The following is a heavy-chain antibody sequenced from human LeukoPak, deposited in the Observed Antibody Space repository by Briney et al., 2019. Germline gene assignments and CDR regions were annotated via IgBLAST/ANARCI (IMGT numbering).Heavy chain of an antibody. Sequence: ASVKVSCKASGYTFTGYYMHWVRQAPGQGLEWMGWINPNSGGTNYAQKFQGRVTMTRNTSISTAYMELSSLRSEDTAVYYCARGRRDGYNTQLDYWGQGTLVTVSS. V-gene: IGHV1-2*02. CDR3: ARGRRDGYNTQLDY. CDR2: INPNSGGT. CDR1: GYTFTGYY. D-gene: IGHD5-24*01. J-gene: IGHJ4*02.